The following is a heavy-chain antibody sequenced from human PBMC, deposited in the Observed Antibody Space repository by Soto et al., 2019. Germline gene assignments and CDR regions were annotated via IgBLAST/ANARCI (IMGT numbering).Heavy chain of an antibody. D-gene: IGHD3-3*01. CDR1: GFTFSSYW. J-gene: IGHJ2*01. Sequence: EVQLVESGGGLVQPGGSLRLSCAASGFTFSSYWMSWVRQAPGKGLEWVANIKQDGSEKYYVDSVKGRFTISRDNAKNSLYLQMNSLRAEDTAVYYCARDRRPPTTYDFWSGYRNDWYFDLWGRGTLVTVSS. CDR2: IKQDGSEK. V-gene: IGHV3-7*01. CDR3: ARDRRPPTTYDFWSGYRNDWYFDL.